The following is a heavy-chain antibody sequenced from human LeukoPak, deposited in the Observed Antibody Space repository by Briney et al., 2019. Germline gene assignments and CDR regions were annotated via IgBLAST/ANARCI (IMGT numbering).Heavy chain of an antibody. D-gene: IGHD4-17*01. CDR3: ASPEKTVTYDLHY. J-gene: IGHJ4*02. V-gene: IGHV5-10-1*01. CDR2: IDPSDSYT. CDR1: GYSFTSYW. Sequence: PGEPLKISCKGSGYSFTSYWISWVRQMPGKGLEWMGRIDPSDSYTNYSPSFQGHVTISADKSISTAYLQWSSLKASDTAMYYCASPEKTVTYDLHYWGQGTLVTVSS.